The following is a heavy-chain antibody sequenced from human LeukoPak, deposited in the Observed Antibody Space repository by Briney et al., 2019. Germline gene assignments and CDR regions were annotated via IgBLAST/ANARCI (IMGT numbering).Heavy chain of an antibody. CDR1: GFNFRSYG. V-gene: IGHV3-21*01. CDR2: ISSSSSYI. J-gene: IGHJ2*01. D-gene: IGHD3-10*02. CDR3: ARGPGEVVRDWYFDL. Sequence: GGSLRLSCAASGFNFRSYGMSWVRQAPGKGLEWVSAISSSSSYIYYADSVKGRFTISRDNAKNSLYLQMNSLRAEDTAVYYCARGPGEVVRDWYFDLWGRGTLVTVSS.